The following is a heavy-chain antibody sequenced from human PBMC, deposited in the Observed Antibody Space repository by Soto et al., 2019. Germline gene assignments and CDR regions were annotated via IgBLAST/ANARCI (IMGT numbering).Heavy chain of an antibody. CDR3: AKELSGGSHDY. J-gene: IGHJ4*02. D-gene: IGHD2-15*01. Sequence: GGSLRLSCAASGFTFSSYAMNWVRQAPGKGLEWVSIIGGSGSSTYYADSVKGRFTISRDNSKNTLYLQMNSLRAEDTAVYFCAKELSGGSHDYWGQGTLVTVSS. CDR1: GFTFSSYA. V-gene: IGHV3-23*01. CDR2: IGGSGSST.